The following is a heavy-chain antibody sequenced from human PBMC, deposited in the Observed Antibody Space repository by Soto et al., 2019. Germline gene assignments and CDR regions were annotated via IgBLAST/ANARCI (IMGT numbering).Heavy chain of an antibody. D-gene: IGHD1-26*01. Sequence: KPSETLSLTCTVSGDSITGSYWSWIRQLPGKTLEWIGYIYHSGTTTYNPSLKSRVSISVDTSKNQFSLRLTSVIAADTAAYYCARDMPYAAGSLAGCDYWGQGILVTVSS. J-gene: IGHJ4*02. V-gene: IGHV4-59*01. CDR3: ARDMPYAAGSLAGCDY. CDR1: GDSITGSY. CDR2: IYHSGTT.